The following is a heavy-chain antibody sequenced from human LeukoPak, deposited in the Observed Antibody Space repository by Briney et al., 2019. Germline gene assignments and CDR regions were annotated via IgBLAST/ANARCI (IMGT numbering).Heavy chain of an antibody. CDR3: ARARAPVTRISSFDI. V-gene: IGHV3-66*02. Sequence: GGSLRLSCTVSGFTVSINSMSWVRQAPGKGLEWVSFIYSGGNTHYSDSVKGRFTISRDNSKNTLYLQMNSLRADDTAVYYCARARAPVTRISSFDIWGQGTMVTVSS. CDR2: IYSGGNT. D-gene: IGHD4-17*01. J-gene: IGHJ3*02. CDR1: GFTVSINS.